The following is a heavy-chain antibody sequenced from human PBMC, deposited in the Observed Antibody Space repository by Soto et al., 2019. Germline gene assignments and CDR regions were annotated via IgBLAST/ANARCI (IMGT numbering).Heavy chain of an antibody. CDR3: ARDLVVVAATPDAFDI. CDR1: GFTFSSYS. CDR2: ISSSSSTI. J-gene: IGHJ3*02. D-gene: IGHD2-15*01. V-gene: IGHV3-48*01. Sequence: HPGGSLRLSCAASGFTFSSYSMNWVRQAPGKGLEWVSYISSSSSTIYYADSVKGRFTISRDNAKNSLYLQMNSLRAEDTAVYYCARDLVVVAATPDAFDIWGQGTMVTVSS.